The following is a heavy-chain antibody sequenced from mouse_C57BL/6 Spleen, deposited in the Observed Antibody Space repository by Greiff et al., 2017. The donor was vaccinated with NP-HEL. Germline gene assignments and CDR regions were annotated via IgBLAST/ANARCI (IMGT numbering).Heavy chain of an antibody. CDR3: ARNYYYGSGAMDY. D-gene: IGHD1-1*01. CDR2: IWSGGGT. V-gene: IGHV2-2*01. J-gene: IGHJ4*01. CDR1: GFSLTSYG. Sequence: VQGVESGPGLVQPSQSLSITCTVSGFSLTSYGVHWVRQSPGKGLEWLGVIWSGGGTDYNAAFISRLSISKDNSKSQVFFKMNSLQADDTAIYYCARNYYYGSGAMDYWGQGTSVTVSS.